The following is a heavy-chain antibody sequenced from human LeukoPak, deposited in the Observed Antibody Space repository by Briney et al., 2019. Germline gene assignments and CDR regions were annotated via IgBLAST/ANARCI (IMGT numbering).Heavy chain of an antibody. D-gene: IGHD3-10*01. CDR2: INPNSGGT. Sequence: ASVKVSCKASGYTFTGYYMHWVRQAPGQGLEWMGRINPNSGGTNYAQKFQGRVTMTRDTSISTAYMELSRLRSGDTAVYYCARDSPARGSDAFDIWGQGTMVTVSS. V-gene: IGHV1-2*06. J-gene: IGHJ3*02. CDR3: ARDSPARGSDAFDI. CDR1: GYTFTGYY.